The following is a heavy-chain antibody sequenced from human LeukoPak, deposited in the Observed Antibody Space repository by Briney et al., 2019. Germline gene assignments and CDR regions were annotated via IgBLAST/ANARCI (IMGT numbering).Heavy chain of an antibody. Sequence: ASVKVSCKASGGTFSSYAISWVRQAPGRGLEWMGGIIPIFGTANYAQKFQGRVTITTDESTSTAYMELSSLRSEDTAVYYCARERLEAYYDSSGYYPDYWGQGTLVTVSS. J-gene: IGHJ4*02. CDR2: IIPIFGTA. CDR3: ARERLEAYYDSSGYYPDY. D-gene: IGHD3-22*01. CDR1: GGTFSSYA. V-gene: IGHV1-69*05.